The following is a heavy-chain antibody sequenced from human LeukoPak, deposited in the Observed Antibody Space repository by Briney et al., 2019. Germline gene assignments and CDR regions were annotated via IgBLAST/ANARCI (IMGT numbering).Heavy chain of an antibody. V-gene: IGHV1-2*02. CDR3: ALFDVWSGYHEYYFDY. CDR1: GYTFTGYY. CDR2: INPNSGGT. D-gene: IGHD3-3*01. Sequence: ASVKVSCKASGYTFTGYYMHWVRQAPGQGLEWMGWINPNSGGTNYAQKFQGRVTMTRDTSISTAYMELSRLRSDDTAVYYCALFDVWSGYHEYYFDYWGQGTLVTVSS. J-gene: IGHJ4*02.